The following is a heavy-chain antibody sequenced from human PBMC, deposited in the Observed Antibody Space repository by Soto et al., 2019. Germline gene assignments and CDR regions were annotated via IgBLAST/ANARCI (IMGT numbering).Heavy chain of an antibody. Sequence: SETLSLTCTVSGGSISDGAYYWSWIRQPPGKGLEWIGYIYYSGNTNYNPSLKSRLTISVDTSKNQFSLRLSSVTAADTAVYYCARRWGPTFDFWGQGTLVTVSS. D-gene: IGHD1-26*01. V-gene: IGHV4-61*08. CDR3: ARRWGPTFDF. CDR2: IYYSGNT. CDR1: GGSISDGAYY. J-gene: IGHJ4*02.